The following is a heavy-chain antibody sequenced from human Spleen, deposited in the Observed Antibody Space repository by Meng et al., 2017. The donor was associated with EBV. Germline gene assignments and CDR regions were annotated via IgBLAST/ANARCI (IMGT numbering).Heavy chain of an antibody. CDR1: GYTFSVLD. V-gene: IGHV1-8*01. CDR3: ARGGIDF. J-gene: IGHJ4*02. CDR2: MNPGSGNT. Sequence: QGQLVQSGAEVMNPGALVKVSCKASGYTFSVLDIPWGRQAAGQGLEWMGWMNPGSGNTVYAQKFQGRVTMTRNTSITTAYMELSNLRSEDAAVYYCARGGIDFWGQGTLVTVSS.